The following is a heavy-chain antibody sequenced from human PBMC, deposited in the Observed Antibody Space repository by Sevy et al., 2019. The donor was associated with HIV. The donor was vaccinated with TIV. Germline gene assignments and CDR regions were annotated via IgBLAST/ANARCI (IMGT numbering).Heavy chain of an antibody. V-gene: IGHV3-23*01. D-gene: IGHD3-3*01. Sequence: GGSLRLSCAASGLTFSSYAMSWVRQAPGKRLEWVSSIISSGGNTYYTDSVKGRFTVSRDNSKNTLYLQMNRLRAEDTAVYYCAKHSYDFWSGYDYWGQGTLVTVSS. CDR3: AKHSYDFWSGYDY. CDR1: GLTFSSYA. CDR2: IISSGGNT. J-gene: IGHJ4*02.